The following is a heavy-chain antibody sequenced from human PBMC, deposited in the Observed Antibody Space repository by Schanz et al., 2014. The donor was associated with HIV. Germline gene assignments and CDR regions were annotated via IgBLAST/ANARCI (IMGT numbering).Heavy chain of an antibody. J-gene: IGHJ6*02. Sequence: EVQLVESGGGLVQPGGSLTLSCAASGFSFSDYWMHWVRQVPGKGLLWVSRMNNDVSSRLYADSVKGRFTISRDNAKNTLYLQMNSLRDEDTAVYYCAKDRITGTTGVPYYYYGMDVWGQGTTVTVSS. V-gene: IGHV3-74*01. CDR3: AKDRITGTTGVPYYYYGMDV. D-gene: IGHD1-7*01. CDR1: GFSFSDYW. CDR2: MNNDVSSR.